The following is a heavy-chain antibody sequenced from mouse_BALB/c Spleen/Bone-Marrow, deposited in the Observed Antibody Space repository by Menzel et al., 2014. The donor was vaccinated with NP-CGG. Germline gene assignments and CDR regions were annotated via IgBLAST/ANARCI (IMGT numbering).Heavy chain of an antibody. CDR3: ARYYYGTRYYFDY. CDR2: IDPANGNT. V-gene: IGHV14-3*02. Sequence: VQLQQSGAELVKPGASVKLSCTASGFNIKDTYMHWVKQRPEQGLEWIGRIDPANGNTKYGPKFQGKATITADTSSNIAYLQLNSLTSEDTAVYYCARYYYGTRYYFDYWGQGTTLTVSS. CDR1: GFNIKDTY. D-gene: IGHD1-1*01. J-gene: IGHJ2*01.